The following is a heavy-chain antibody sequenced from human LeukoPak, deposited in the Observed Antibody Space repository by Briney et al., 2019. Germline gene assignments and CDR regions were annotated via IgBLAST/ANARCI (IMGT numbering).Heavy chain of an antibody. CDR1: GFTFDDYA. CDR3: AKDESTGYYYYYGMDV. CDR2: ISWNSGSI. Sequence: GRSLRLSCAASGFTFDDYAMHWVRQAPGKGLEWVSGISWNSGSIGYADSVKGRFTISGDNAKNSLYLQMNSLRAEDTALYYCAKDESTGYYYYYGMDVWGQGATVTVSS. V-gene: IGHV3-9*01. J-gene: IGHJ6*02.